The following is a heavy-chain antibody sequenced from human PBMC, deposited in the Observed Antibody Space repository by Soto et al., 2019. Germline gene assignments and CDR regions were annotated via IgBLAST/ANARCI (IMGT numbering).Heavy chain of an antibody. CDR1: GFPFSSYW. Sequence: GGSLRLSCAASGFPFSSYWMSWVRQAPGKGLEWVANIKQDGSEKYYVDSVKGRFTISRDNAKNSLYLQMNSLRAEDTAVYYCAREGTPYYGSGIGAFDIWGQGTMVTVSS. CDR2: IKQDGSEK. D-gene: IGHD3-10*01. V-gene: IGHV3-7*01. J-gene: IGHJ3*02. CDR3: AREGTPYYGSGIGAFDI.